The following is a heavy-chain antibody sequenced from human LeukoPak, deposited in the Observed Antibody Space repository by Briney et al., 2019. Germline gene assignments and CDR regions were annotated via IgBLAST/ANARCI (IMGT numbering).Heavy chain of an antibody. CDR3: ARDVGFGGPGGDNWFDS. Sequence: AGSLRLSCAASGFTVSAKYMSWVRQGPGKGLDWISSIYSDGGTNYADSVKGRFTISRDNSKNTLYLQMNSLRPEDTAVYYCARDVGFGGPGGDNWFDSWGQGALVTVSS. D-gene: IGHD3-16*01. V-gene: IGHV3-66*02. CDR1: GFTVSAKY. CDR2: IYSDGGT. J-gene: IGHJ5*01.